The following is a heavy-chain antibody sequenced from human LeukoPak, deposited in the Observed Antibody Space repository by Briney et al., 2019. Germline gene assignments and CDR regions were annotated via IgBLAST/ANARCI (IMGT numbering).Heavy chain of an antibody. CDR2: IYYSGST. CDR3: ARGIRKERIPYYYYYGMDV. J-gene: IGHJ6*02. CDR1: GGSISSGDYY. V-gene: IGHV4-30-4*02. Sequence: PSETLSLTCTVSGGSISSGDYYWSWIRQPPGKGLEWIGYIYYSGSTYYNPSLKSRVTISVDTSKNQFSLKLSSVTAADTAVYYCARGIRKERIPYYYYYGMDVWGQGTTVTVSS.